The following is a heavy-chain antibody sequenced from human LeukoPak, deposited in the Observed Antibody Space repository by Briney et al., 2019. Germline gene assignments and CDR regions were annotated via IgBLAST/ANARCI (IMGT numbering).Heavy chain of an antibody. D-gene: IGHD3-22*01. CDR3: ARGVSYYYDSSGYYLDY. V-gene: IGHV1-46*01. J-gene: IGHJ4*02. CDR2: INPSGGST. Sequence: ASVKVSCKASGYTFTSYYMHWVRQAPGQGLEWMGIINPSGGSTSYAQKFQGRVTMTRDTSTSTVYMELSSLRSEDTAVYYCARGVSYYYDSSGYYLDYWGQGTLVTVSS. CDR1: GYTFTSYY.